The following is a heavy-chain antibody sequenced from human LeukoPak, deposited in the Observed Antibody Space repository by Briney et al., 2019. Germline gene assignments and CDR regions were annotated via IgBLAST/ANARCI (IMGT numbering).Heavy chain of an antibody. CDR3: ARVKDDNNYDRAFDI. J-gene: IGHJ3*02. CDR2: IFHSGNT. D-gene: IGHD5-24*01. V-gene: IGHV4-4*02. CDR1: GGSISSSNW. Sequence: SETLSLTCAVAGGSISSSNWWSWVRQPPGKGLEWIGEIFHSGNTNYNPSLKSRVTMSVDKSKNQFSLKLTSVTAADTAVYYCARVKDDNNYDRAFDIWGQGTMVTVSS.